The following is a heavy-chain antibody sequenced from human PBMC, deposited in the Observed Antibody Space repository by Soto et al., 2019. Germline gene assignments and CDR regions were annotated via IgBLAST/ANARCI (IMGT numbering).Heavy chain of an antibody. D-gene: IGHD3-10*01. V-gene: IGHV1-8*01. J-gene: IGHJ4*02. Sequence: ASVKVSCKASGNTFTSYDINWVRQATGHGLEWMGWINPNSGNISYAQKFQGRVTMTRDTAIGTAYMEVSRLRSDDTAVYYCAGGRASGSYYLLDYWGQGTLVTVSS. CDR1: GNTFTSYD. CDR3: AGGRASGSYYLLDY. CDR2: INPNSGNI.